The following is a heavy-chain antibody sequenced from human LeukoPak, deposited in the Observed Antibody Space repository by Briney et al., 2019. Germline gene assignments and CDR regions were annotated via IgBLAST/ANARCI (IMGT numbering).Heavy chain of an antibody. D-gene: IGHD6-25*01. J-gene: IGHJ4*02. CDR1: GFTFSSYA. Sequence: GRSLRLSCAASGFTFSSYAIHWVRQAPGKALEWVAVISYDGCNKYYADSVKDRFTISRDDSKNTLYLQMNSLRAEDTAVYYCAKMYSSAPQLQFFDYWGQGTLVTVSS. V-gene: IGHV3-30-3*02. CDR3: AKMYSSAPQLQFFDY. CDR2: ISYDGCNK.